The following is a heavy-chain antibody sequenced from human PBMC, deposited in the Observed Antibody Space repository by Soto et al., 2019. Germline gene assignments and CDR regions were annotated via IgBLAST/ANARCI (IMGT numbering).Heavy chain of an antibody. CDR3: ARESCSGGSCYWRDAFDI. CDR1: GGSISSYY. D-gene: IGHD2-15*01. V-gene: IGHV4-59*01. Sequence: SETLSLTCTVSGGSISSYYWSWIRQPPGKGLEWIGYIYYSGSTNYNPSLKSRVTISVDTSKNQFSLKLSSVTAADTAVYYCARESCSGGSCYWRDAFDIWGQGTMVTVSS. CDR2: IYYSGST. J-gene: IGHJ3*02.